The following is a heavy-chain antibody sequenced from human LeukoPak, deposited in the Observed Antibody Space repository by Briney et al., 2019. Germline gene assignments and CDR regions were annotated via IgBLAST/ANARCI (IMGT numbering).Heavy chain of an antibody. V-gene: IGHV3-74*01. CDR2: INSEGSST. CDR1: GFTFSGYW. CDR3: ARDYDRYYMDV. D-gene: IGHD3-3*01. J-gene: IGHJ6*03. Sequence: PGGSLRLSCAASGFTFSGYWIHWVRQAPGKGLVWVSRINSEGSSTNYADSVKGRFTISRDNAKDTLYLQMNSLRAEDAAVYYCARDYDRYYMDVWGKGTTVTVSS.